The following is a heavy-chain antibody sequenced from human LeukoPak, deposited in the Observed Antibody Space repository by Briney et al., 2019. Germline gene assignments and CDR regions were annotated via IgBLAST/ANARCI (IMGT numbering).Heavy chain of an antibody. CDR2: ISAYNGNT. J-gene: IGHJ6*02. CDR3: ARESYCSSTSCYSDYYYYGMDV. CDR1: GYTFTSYG. V-gene: IGHV1-18*01. D-gene: IGHD2-2*01. Sequence: ASVKVSCKASGYTFTSYGISWVRQAPGQGLEWMGWISAYNGNTNYAQKLQGRVTMATDTSTSTAYMELRSLRSDDTAVYYCARESYCSSTSCYSDYYYYGMDVWGQGTTVTVSS.